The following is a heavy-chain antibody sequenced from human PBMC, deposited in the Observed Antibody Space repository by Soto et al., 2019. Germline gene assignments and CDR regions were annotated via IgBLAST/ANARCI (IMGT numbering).Heavy chain of an antibody. V-gene: IGHV3-30-3*01. CDR3: AREMAVFTNYYYYGMDV. D-gene: IGHD6-19*01. J-gene: IGHJ6*02. CDR1: GFTFSSYA. Sequence: QVQLVESGGGVVQPGRSLRLSCAASGFTFSSYAMHWVRQAPGKGLEWVAVISYDGSNKYYADSVKGRFTISRDNSKNSLYLQMNSLSAEDTAVYYCAREMAVFTNYYYYGMDVWGQGTTVTVSS. CDR2: ISYDGSNK.